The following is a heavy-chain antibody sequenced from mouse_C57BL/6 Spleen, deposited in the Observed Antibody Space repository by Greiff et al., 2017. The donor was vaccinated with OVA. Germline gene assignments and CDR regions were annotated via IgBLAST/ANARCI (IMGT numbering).Heavy chain of an antibody. J-gene: IGHJ2*01. CDR3: ARHGNYGYFDY. V-gene: IGHV5-12*01. CDR2: ISNGGGST. CDR1: GFTFSDYY. D-gene: IGHD2-1*01. Sequence: EVQLVESGGGLVQPGGSLKLSCAASGFTFSDYYMYWVRQTPEKRLEWVAYISNGGGSTYYPDTVKGRFTISRDNAKNTLYLQMSRLKSVDTAMYYCARHGNYGYFDYWGQGTTLTVSS.